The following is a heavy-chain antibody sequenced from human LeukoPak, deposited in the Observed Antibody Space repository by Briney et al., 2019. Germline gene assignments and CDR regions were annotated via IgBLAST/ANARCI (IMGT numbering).Heavy chain of an antibody. CDR1: GFTFSSYA. CDR3: AKSTYGSPGGY. J-gene: IGHJ4*02. D-gene: IGHD3-10*01. V-gene: IGHV3-23*01. CDR2: ISGSGGST. Sequence: GGSLRLSCAASGFTFSSYAMSWVRQAPGKGLELVSAISGSGGSTYYADSVKGRFTISRDNSKNTLYLQMNSLRAEDTAVYYCAKSTYGSPGGYWGQGTLVTVSS.